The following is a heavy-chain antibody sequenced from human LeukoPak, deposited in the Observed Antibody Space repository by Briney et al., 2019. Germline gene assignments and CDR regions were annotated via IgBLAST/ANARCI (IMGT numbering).Heavy chain of an antibody. Sequence: RASVKVSCKASGYTFTSYGISWVRQAPGQGLEWMGWISAYNGNTNYAQKLQGRATMTTDTSTSTAYMELRSLRSDDTAVYYCARSDGYCSSTSCQNIDYWGQGTLVTVSS. CDR3: ARSDGYCSSTSCQNIDY. CDR2: ISAYNGNT. J-gene: IGHJ4*02. V-gene: IGHV1-18*01. CDR1: GYTFTSYG. D-gene: IGHD2-2*03.